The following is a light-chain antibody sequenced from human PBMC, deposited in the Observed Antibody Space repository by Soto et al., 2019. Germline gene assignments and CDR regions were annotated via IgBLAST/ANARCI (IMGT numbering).Light chain of an antibody. Sequence: DIQMTQSPSSLSASVGDRVTITCRASQGISNYLAWYQQNPGKVPTLLITAASTLQLGVPSRFSGSGYGTDFTLTITSRQPEDVASYYCQRYNGASTFGQGTKVEI. CDR1: QGISNY. J-gene: IGKJ1*01. CDR2: AAS. CDR3: QRYNGAST. V-gene: IGKV1-27*01.